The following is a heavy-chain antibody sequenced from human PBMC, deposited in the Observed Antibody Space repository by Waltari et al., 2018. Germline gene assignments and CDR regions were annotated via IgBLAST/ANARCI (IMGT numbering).Heavy chain of an antibody. CDR2: VNPNQGGT. CDR1: GYTFTDYY. J-gene: IGHJ4*02. D-gene: IGHD6-19*01. CDR3: ARDSWATIAVASYFFDY. V-gene: IGHV1-2*02. Sequence: QVHLVQSGAEVKKPGASVKVSCKASGYTFTDYYIPWVRRPPGQGLEWMGLVNPNQGGTNYAPKLRGRVTMTRDPSIGPASMELSRLRSDDTAVYHCARDSWATIAVASYFFDYWGLGTLVTVSS.